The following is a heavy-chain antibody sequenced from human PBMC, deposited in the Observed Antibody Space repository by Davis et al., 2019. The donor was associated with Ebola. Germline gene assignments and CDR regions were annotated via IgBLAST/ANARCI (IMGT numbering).Heavy chain of an antibody. CDR3: ARVGNYGDYVH. Sequence: SETLSLTCTVSGGSISSYYWSWIRQPPGKGLEWIGYIYYSGSTNYNPSLKSRVTISVDTSKNQFSLKLSSVTAADTAVYYCARVGNYGDYVHWGQGTLVTVS. CDR1: GGSISSYY. J-gene: IGHJ4*02. CDR2: IYYSGST. V-gene: IGHV4-59*01. D-gene: IGHD4-17*01.